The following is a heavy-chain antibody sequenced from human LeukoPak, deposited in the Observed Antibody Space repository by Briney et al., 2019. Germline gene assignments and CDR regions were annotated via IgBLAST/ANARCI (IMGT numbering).Heavy chain of an antibody. CDR1: GFIFNQYS. V-gene: IGHV3-48*01. CDR3: ARDAGNSGYGCDL. D-gene: IGHD5-12*01. CDR2: IRSSSET. Sequence: PGGSLRLSCAASGFIFNQYSMNWVRQAPGKGLEWVSHIRSSSETFYADSVKGRFTISRDNARNSLYLQMNNLRGEDTAIYYCARDAGNSGYGCDLWGQGTLVTVSS. J-gene: IGHJ5*02.